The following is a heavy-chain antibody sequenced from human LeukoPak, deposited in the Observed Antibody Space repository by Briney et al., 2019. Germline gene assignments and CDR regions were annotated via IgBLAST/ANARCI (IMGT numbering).Heavy chain of an antibody. CDR3: AGGSGSYYNDPFGY. Sequence: SETLSLTCTVSGGSISSYYWSWIRQPPAKGLEWIGYIYYSGSTNYNPSLKSRVTISVDTSKNQFSLKLSSVTAADTAVYYCAGGSGSYYNDPFGYWGQGTLVTVSS. J-gene: IGHJ4*02. D-gene: IGHD3-10*01. V-gene: IGHV4-59*01. CDR1: GGSISSYY. CDR2: IYYSGST.